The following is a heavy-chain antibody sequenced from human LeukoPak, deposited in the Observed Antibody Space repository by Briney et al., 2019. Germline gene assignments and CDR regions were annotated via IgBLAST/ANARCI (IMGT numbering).Heavy chain of an antibody. Sequence: SETLSLTCTVSGGSFSSPYWSWIRQPPGKGLELIGYISYIGSTNYNPSLKSRGTISVDTSKNQFSLRLSSVNAGDTAVYYCARDPSTVTKGLDIWGQGTMVTVCS. V-gene: IGHV4-59*11. CDR1: GGSFSSPY. J-gene: IGHJ3*02. D-gene: IGHD4-17*01. CDR3: ARDPSTVTKGLDI. CDR2: ISYIGST.